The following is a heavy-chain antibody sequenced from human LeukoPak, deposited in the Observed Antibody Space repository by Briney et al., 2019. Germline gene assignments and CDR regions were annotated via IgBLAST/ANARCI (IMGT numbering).Heavy chain of an antibody. CDR3: ASQGASAPFDY. J-gene: IGHJ4*02. D-gene: IGHD1-26*01. CDR1: GGSISSSGYY. CDR2: IDYSGST. Sequence: SETLSLTCTVSGGSISSSGYYWGWIRQPPGKGLEWIGSIDYSGSTYYNPSLKSRVTISVDTSKNQFSLKLSSVTAADTAVYYCASQGASAPFDYWGQGTLVTVSS. V-gene: IGHV4-39*01.